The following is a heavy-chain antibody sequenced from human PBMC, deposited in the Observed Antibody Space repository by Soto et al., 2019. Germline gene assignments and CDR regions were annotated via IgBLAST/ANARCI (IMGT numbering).Heavy chain of an antibody. CDR2: IKSKTDGGTT. V-gene: IGHV3-15*07. CDR3: TTLIAAAGKIDY. J-gene: IGHJ4*02. D-gene: IGHD6-13*01. Sequence: GGSLRLSCAASGFTFSNAWMNWVRQAPGKGLEWVGHIKSKTDGGTTDYAAPVKGRFTISRDDSKNTLYLQMNSLKTEDTAVYYCTTLIAAAGKIDYWGQGTLVTVSS. CDR1: GFTFSNAW.